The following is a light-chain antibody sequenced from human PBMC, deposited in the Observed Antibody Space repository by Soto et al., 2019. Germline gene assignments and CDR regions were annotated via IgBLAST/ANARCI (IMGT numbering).Light chain of an antibody. Sequence: DIQVTQTPPTLSASAGDRVTITFRPSQTISTWMAWYQQKPGKAPKLLVYDASTLQSGVASRFSGSGSGTEFTLIISGLQPDDSATYYCQQYTNTNNPWMFGQGTKVDI. V-gene: IGKV1-5*01. J-gene: IGKJ1*01. CDR2: DAS. CDR3: QQYTNTNNPWM. CDR1: QTISTW.